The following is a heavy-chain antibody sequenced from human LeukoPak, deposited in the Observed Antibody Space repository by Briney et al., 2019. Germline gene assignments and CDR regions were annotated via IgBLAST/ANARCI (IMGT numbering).Heavy chain of an antibody. J-gene: IGHJ6*03. CDR2: IWYDGSNK. Sequence: GGSLRLPCAASGFTFSSYGMHWVRQAPGKGLEWVAVIWYDGSNKYYADSVKGRFTISRDNSKNTLYLQMNSLRAEDTAVYYCARSTGTSDYYYMDVWGKGTTVTVSS. V-gene: IGHV3-33*01. D-gene: IGHD1-1*01. CDR1: GFTFSSYG. CDR3: ARSTGTSDYYYMDV.